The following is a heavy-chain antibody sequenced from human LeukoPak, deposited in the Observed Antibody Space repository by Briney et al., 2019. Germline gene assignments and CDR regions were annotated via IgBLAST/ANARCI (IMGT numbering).Heavy chain of an antibody. CDR3: ARAYQPLGGLSLPDY. CDR1: GYSFTTYA. V-gene: IGHV7-4-1*02. D-gene: IGHD3-16*02. CDR2: INPNTGNP. Sequence: ASVKVSCKASGYSFTTYAMNWLRQAPGQGLEWMGWINPNTGNPTYAPGFAGRFVFSLDTSVSTAYLQISGLKADGTAVYYCARAYQPLGGLSLPDYWGQGTLVSVSS. J-gene: IGHJ4*02.